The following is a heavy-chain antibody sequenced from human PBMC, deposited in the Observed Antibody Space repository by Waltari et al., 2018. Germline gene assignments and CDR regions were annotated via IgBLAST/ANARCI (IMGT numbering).Heavy chain of an antibody. CDR3: ARETIRGYDFVGRFDL. CDR1: GFTFNSYA. CDR2: VSYEGSNI. D-gene: IGHD5-12*01. Sequence: QVQLAESGGGVVQPGRSLSLSCAASGFTFNSYAMHWVRQAPGKGVEWVAVVSYEGSNIHYVDSVKGRFTVSRDNSKNTLYLQMNSLRAEDTALYYCARETIRGYDFVGRFDLWGRGTLVTVSS. J-gene: IGHJ2*01. V-gene: IGHV3-30*04.